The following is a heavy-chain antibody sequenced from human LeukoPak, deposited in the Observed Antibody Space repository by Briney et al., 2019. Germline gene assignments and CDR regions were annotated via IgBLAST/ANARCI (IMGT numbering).Heavy chain of an antibody. V-gene: IGHV1-3*01. CDR1: GYTFTSYA. D-gene: IGHD2-2*03. CDR2: INADNGNT. CDR3: ARSWIEDYYYGMDV. Sequence: VASVKVSCKASGYTFTSYAIHWVRQAPGQRLEWMGWINADNGNTKYSQNFQGRVTITRDTSATTAYMGLSSLRSEDTAVYYCARSWIEDYYYGMDVWGKGTSVTVSS. J-gene: IGHJ6*04.